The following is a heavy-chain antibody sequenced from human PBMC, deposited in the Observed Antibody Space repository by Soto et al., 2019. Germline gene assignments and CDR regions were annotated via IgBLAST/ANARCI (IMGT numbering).Heavy chain of an antibody. CDR3: ARPDPTMVRGVIIEDYYYGMDV. CDR2: IIPIFGTA. V-gene: IGHV1-69*13. Sequence: GASVKVSCKASGGTFSSYAISWVRQAPGQGLEWMGGIIPIFGTANYAQKFQGRVTITADESTSTAYMELSSLRSEDTAVYYCARPDPTMVRGVIIEDYYYGMDVWGQGTTVTVS. D-gene: IGHD3-10*01. CDR1: GGTFSSYA. J-gene: IGHJ6*02.